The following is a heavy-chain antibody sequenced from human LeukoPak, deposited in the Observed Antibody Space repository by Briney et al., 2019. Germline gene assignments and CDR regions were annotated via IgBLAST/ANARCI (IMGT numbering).Heavy chain of an antibody. J-gene: IGHJ6*02. CDR2: IYYSGST. V-gene: IGHV4-39*07. CDR3: ARDSTMWEPLLYYYYGMDV. CDR1: GGSISSSSYY. D-gene: IGHD1-26*01. Sequence: PSETLSLTCTVSGGSISSSSYYWSWIRQPPGKGLEWIGSIYYSGSTYYNPSLKSRVTISVDTSKNQFSLKLSSVTAADTAVYYCARDSTMWEPLLYYYYGMDVWGQGTTVTVSS.